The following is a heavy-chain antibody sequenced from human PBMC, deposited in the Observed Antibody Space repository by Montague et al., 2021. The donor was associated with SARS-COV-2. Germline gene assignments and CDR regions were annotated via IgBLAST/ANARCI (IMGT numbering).Heavy chain of an antibody. J-gene: IGHJ3*02. D-gene: IGHD3-22*01. CDR2: IYYSGST. CDR1: GGSISSSSYY. V-gene: IGHV4-39*01. CDR3: ARFPTSYYYDSKAAPATPDAFDI. Sequence: SETLSLTCTVSGGSISSSSYYWGWIRQPPGKGLEWIGSIYYSGSTYYNPSLKSRVTISVDTSKNQSSLKLSSVTTADTAMYYCARFPTSYYYDSKAAPATPDAFDIWGQGTMVTVSS.